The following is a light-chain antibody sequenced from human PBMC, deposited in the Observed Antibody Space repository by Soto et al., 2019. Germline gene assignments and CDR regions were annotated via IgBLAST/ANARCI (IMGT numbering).Light chain of an antibody. CDR2: DVS. CDR1: SNDVGSYNL. Sequence: QSALAQPASVSGSPGQSIAISCAGTSNDVGSYNLVSWYQQHPGKAPKLMIYDVSNRPSGVSNRFSGSKSGNTASLTIPGLQAEDEADYYSTSYTSSSTPIYVFGTGTKVTVL. J-gene: IGLJ1*01. CDR3: TSYTSSSTPIYV. V-gene: IGLV2-14*02.